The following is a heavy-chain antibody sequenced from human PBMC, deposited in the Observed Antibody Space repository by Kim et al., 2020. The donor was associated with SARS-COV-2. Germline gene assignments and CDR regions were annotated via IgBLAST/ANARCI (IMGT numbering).Heavy chain of an antibody. CDR2: T. J-gene: IGHJ4*02. CDR3: ARYFGSGTYFDY. V-gene: IGHV4-61*03. D-gene: IGHD3-10*01. Sequence: TISNPSLKSRIEMSIDMSKNHFSLKLNSVTAADTAVYYCARYFGSGTYFDYWGQGSLVTVSS.